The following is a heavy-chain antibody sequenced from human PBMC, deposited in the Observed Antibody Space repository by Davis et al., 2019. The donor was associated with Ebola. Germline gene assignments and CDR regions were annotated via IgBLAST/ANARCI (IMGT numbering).Heavy chain of an antibody. Sequence: ASVKVSCKASGYTFTSYAMHWVRQAPGQRLEWMGWINAGNGNTKYSQKFQGRVTITRDTSASTAYMELSSLRSEDTAVYYCARRAVAGGYYYYGMDVWGQGTTVTVSS. CDR1: GYTFTSYA. J-gene: IGHJ6*02. V-gene: IGHV1-3*01. CDR2: INAGNGNT. D-gene: IGHD6-19*01. CDR3: ARRAVAGGYYYYGMDV.